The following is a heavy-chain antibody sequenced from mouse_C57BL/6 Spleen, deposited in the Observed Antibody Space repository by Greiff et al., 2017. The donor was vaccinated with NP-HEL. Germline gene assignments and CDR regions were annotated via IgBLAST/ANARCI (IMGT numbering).Heavy chain of an antibody. CDR2: INPGSGGT. CDR1: GYAFTNYL. V-gene: IGHV1-54*01. J-gene: IGHJ4*01. CDR3: ARSTYYSNYYAMDY. Sequence: QVQLQQSGAELVRPGTSVKVSCKASGYAFTNYLIEWVKQRPGQGLEWIGMINPGSGGTNYNEKFKGKATLTADKSSSTAYMQLSSLTSEDSAVYFCARSTYYSNYYAMDYWGQGTSVTVSS. D-gene: IGHD2-5*01.